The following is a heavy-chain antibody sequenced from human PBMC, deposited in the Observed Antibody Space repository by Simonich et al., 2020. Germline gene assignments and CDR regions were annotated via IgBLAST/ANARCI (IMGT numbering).Heavy chain of an antibody. V-gene: IGHV1-2*02. J-gene: IGHJ6*03. CDR1: GYTFTGYY. CDR3: ARDRAARYYYYYYMDV. Sequence: QVQLVQSGAEVKKPGASVKVSCKASGYTFTGYYMHWVRQATGQGLEWMGWINPNSGGTNYAQKVKCRVTMTRDTSISTAYMELSRLRSDDTAVYYCARDRAARYYYYYYMDVWGKGTTVTVSS. D-gene: IGHD6-6*01. CDR2: INPNSGGT.